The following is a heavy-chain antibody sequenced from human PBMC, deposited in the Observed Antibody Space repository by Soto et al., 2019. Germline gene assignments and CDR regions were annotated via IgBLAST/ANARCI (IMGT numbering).Heavy chain of an antibody. V-gene: IGHV6-1*01. CDR3: AKGGYIVGLFDP. D-gene: IGHD3-16*02. J-gene: IGHJ5*02. Sequence: SPTLSLTCAISGDSVSSNSVAWNWIRQSPSRGLEWLGRTYYRSKWYNDYAVSVKSRITINPDTSKNQFSLQLNSVTPDDTAVYYCAKGGYIVGLFDPWGQGTLVTVSS. CDR2: TYYRSKWYN. CDR1: GDSVSSNSVA.